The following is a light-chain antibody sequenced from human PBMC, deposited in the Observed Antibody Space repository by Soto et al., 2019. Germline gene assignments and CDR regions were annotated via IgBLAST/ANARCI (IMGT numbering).Light chain of an antibody. CDR3: QQYNNWPPYT. J-gene: IGKJ2*01. CDR1: RSLSTN. V-gene: IGKV3-15*01. CDR2: GAS. Sequence: EIVMTQSPATLSVSPGERATLSCRDSRSLSTNLAWYQQKPGQAPRLLIYGASTRATGIPARFSGSGSGTEFTLTISSLQSEDFAVYYCQQYNNWPPYTFGQGTKLEIK.